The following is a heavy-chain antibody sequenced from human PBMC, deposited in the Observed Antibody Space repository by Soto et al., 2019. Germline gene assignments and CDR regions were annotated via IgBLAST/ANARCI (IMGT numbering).Heavy chain of an antibody. D-gene: IGHD5-12*01. J-gene: IGHJ4*02. CDR1: GFTFSNAW. CDR2: IKSNTDGGTV. CDR3: APAHPRGPDF. Sequence: EVQLVESGGGLVKPGESLRLACAASGFTFSNAWMNWVRQAPGKGLEWVGLIKSNTDGGTVDYPAPVRGRFITPRDDSTNTLYLQMNSLKTEDTAVYYCAPAHPRGPDFWGQGTLVTVSS. V-gene: IGHV3-15*01.